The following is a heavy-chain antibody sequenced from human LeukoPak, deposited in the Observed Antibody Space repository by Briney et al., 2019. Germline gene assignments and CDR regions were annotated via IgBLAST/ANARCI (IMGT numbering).Heavy chain of an antibody. J-gene: IGHJ4*02. Sequence: PGGSLRLSCAASGFTFSSYAMSWVRQAPGKGLEWVSAISGSGGSTYYADSVKGRFTISRDNSKNTLYLQMDSLRAEDTAVYYCAKVIAVATNIFDYWGQGTLVTVSS. V-gene: IGHV3-23*01. CDR1: GFTFSSYA. CDR2: ISGSGGST. CDR3: AKVIAVATNIFDY. D-gene: IGHD6-19*01.